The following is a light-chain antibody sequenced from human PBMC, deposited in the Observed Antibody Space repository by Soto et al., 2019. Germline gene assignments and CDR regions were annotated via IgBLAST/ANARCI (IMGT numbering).Light chain of an antibody. J-gene: IGKJ4*01. V-gene: IGKV1-39*01. CDR2: GAS. CDR3: QQSHSTPLT. Sequence: DIQVIQSPSSLSASVGDRVTITSRASLRIPKYLNWYQQKPGKAPKLLIYGASTLQSGVPSRFSGTGSGTDFTLIISSLQPEDSATYYCQQSHSTPLTFGGGTKLEI. CDR1: LRIPKY.